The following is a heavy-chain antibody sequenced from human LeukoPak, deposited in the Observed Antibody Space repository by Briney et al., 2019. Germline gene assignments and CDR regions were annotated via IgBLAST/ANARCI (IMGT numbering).Heavy chain of an antibody. V-gene: IGHV3-23*01. Sequence: QPGGSLRLSCAASGFTFSDYWMQWVRQAPGKGRVWVSAISGSGGSTYYADSVKGRFTISRDNSKNTLYLQMNSLRAEDTAVYYCAKDIGTAAGGTWSDSWGQGTLVTVSS. CDR1: GFTFSDYW. CDR2: ISGSGGST. J-gene: IGHJ4*02. D-gene: IGHD6-13*01. CDR3: AKDIGTAAGGTWSDS.